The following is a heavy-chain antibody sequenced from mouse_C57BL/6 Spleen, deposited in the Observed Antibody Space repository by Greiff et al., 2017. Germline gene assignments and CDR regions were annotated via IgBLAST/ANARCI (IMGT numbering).Heavy chain of an antibody. Sequence: EVKLMESEGGLVQPGSSMKLSCTASGFTFSDYYMAWVRQVPEKGLEWVANINYDGSSTYYLDSLKSRFIISRDNAKNIRYLQMSSLKSEDTATXYWARNYGSSYWYFDVWGTGTTVTVSS. CDR2: INYDGSST. CDR1: GFTFSDYY. J-gene: IGHJ1*03. V-gene: IGHV5-16*01. CDR3: ARNYGSSYWYFDV. D-gene: IGHD1-1*01.